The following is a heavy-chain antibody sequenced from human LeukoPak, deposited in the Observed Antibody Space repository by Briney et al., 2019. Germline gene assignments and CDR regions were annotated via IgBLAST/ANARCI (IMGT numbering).Heavy chain of an antibody. D-gene: IGHD4-23*01. J-gene: IGHJ5*02. CDR2: INPNSGGT. CDR1: GYTFTGYY. Sequence: ASVKVSCKASGYTFTGYYMHWVRQAPGQGLEWMGRINPNSGGTNYAQKFQGRVTMTRDTSISTAYMELGRLRSDDTAVYYCARDPSYNDYGGNNWFDPWGQGTLVTVSS. V-gene: IGHV1-2*06. CDR3: ARDPSYNDYGGNNWFDP.